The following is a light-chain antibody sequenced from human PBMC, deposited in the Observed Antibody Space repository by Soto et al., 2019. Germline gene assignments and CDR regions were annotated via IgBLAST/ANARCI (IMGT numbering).Light chain of an antibody. CDR2: SNN. J-gene: IGLJ1*01. V-gene: IGLV1-44*01. CDR1: SSNIGSNT. CDR3: AAWDDSLNGRV. Sequence: SVLTQPPSASGTPGQRVTISCSGSSSNIGSNTVNWYQQLPGTAPKLLIYSNNQRPSGVPDRFSGSKSGTSASLAISGLQSEDEADYYCAAWDDSLNGRVFGTGTKLTVL.